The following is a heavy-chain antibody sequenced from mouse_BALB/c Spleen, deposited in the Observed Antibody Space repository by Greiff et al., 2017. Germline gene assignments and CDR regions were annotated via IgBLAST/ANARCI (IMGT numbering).Heavy chain of an antibody. CDR3: AKKAPTIGTTSAMDY. CDR2: INSDGGST. Sequence: EVQGVESGGGLVQPGESLKLSCESNEYEFPSHDMSWVRKTPEKRLELVAAINSDGGSTYYPDTMERRFIISRDNTKKTLYLQMSSLRSEDTALYYCAKKAPTIGTTSAMDYWGQGTSVTVSS. V-gene: IGHV5-2*01. J-gene: IGHJ4*01. CDR1: EYEFPSHD. D-gene: IGHD2-14*01.